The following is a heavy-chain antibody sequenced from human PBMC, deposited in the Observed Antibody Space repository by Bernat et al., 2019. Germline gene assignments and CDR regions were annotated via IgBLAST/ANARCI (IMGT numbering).Heavy chain of an antibody. D-gene: IGHD3-22*01. Sequence: QVQLVQSGAEVKKPGASVKVSCKASGYSFTGYYMHWVRQAPGQGLEWVGWISPNSGGTNYAQKFQGWVTMTRATSISTAYMELSRLRSDDTAVYYCARVRTYYYDSSGWGAAFDIWGQGTMVTVSS. V-gene: IGHV1-2*04. CDR3: ARVRTYYYDSSGWGAAFDI. J-gene: IGHJ3*02. CDR2: ISPNSGGT. CDR1: GYSFTGYY.